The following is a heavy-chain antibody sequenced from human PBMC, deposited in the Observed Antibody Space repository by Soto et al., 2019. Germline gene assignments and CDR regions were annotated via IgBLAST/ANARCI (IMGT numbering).Heavy chain of an antibody. CDR1: CFTSDDYA. Sequence: GWSLRLSCTFSCFTSDDYALTWVRQAPGKGLEWVAFATSQAFGGTTDYAASVKGRFTISRDDSTTVAYLQMNSLQTEDTAIYYCTRDGDFYGMDVWGQGTTVTVSS. CDR3: TRDGDFYGMDV. CDR2: ATSQAFGGTT. V-gene: IGHV3-49*04. J-gene: IGHJ6*02. D-gene: IGHD3-3*01.